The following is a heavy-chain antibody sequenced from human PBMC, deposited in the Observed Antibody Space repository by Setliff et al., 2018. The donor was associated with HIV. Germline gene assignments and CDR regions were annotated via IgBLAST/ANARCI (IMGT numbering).Heavy chain of an antibody. Sequence: GGSLRLSCAASGFSLTTYGMHWVRQTPGKGLEWVANIKQDGSEKYYVDSVKGRFTISRDNAKNSLYLQMNSLRAEDTAVYYCARVAKNSGSYSGDYWGQGTLVTVSS. CDR1: GFSLTTYG. CDR3: ARVAKNSGSYSGDY. D-gene: IGHD1-26*01. J-gene: IGHJ4*02. CDR2: IKQDGSEK. V-gene: IGHV3-7*01.